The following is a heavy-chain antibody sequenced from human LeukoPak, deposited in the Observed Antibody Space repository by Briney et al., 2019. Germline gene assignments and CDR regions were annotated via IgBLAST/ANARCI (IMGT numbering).Heavy chain of an antibody. D-gene: IGHD3-22*01. V-gene: IGHV1-69*13. J-gene: IGHJ4*02. Sequence: GASVKVSCKASGYTFTSYAISWVRQAPGQGLEWMGGIIPIFGTANYAQKFQGRVTITADESTSTAYMELSSLRSEDTAVYYCARGDTYYYDSSGLDYWGQGTLVTVSS. CDR3: ARGDTYYYDSSGLDY. CDR1: GYTFTSYA. CDR2: IIPIFGTA.